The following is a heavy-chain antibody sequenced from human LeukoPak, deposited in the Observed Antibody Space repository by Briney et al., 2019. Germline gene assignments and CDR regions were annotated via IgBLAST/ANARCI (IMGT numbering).Heavy chain of an antibody. V-gene: IGHV4-4*07. CDR1: GGSISSYY. CDR2: VCSSGTT. CDR3: ARGRCCTTTSCTYWYFDL. J-gene: IGHJ2*01. D-gene: IGHD2-2*01. Sequence: SETLSLTCTVSGGSISSYYWNWIRQPAGEGLEWIGRVCSSGTTNYNPSLQSRVTMSVDSSKNEFSLKLNSVTAADTAVYYCARGRCCTTTSCTYWYFDLWGRGTLVTVSS.